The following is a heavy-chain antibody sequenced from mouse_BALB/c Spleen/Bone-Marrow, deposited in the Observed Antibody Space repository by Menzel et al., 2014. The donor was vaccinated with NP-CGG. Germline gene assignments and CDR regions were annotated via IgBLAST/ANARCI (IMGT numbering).Heavy chain of an antibody. D-gene: IGHD4-1*01. V-gene: IGHV1-18*01. J-gene: IGHJ3*01. CDR2: INPNNGGT. CDR3: ARGELGRFAY. Sequence: EVQLQQSGPELVKPGASVKIPCKASGYTFTDYNMDWAKQSHGKSLEWIGDINPNNGGTIYNQKFKGKATLTVDKSSSTAYMELRSLTSEGTAVYYCARGELGRFAYWGQGTLVTVSA. CDR1: GYTFTDYN.